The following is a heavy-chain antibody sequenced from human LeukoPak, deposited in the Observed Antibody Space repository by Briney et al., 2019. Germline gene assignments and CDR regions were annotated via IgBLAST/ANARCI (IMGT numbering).Heavy chain of an antibody. J-gene: IGHJ4*02. Sequence: GASVKVSCKASGGTFISYAISLVRQAPGQGLEWMGRIIPIFGTANYSQKFQGRVTITTDESTSTAYMERSRHGTEDTSECFCARDAYSGAPFAYWGQGTLVTVSS. CDR3: ARDAYSGAPFAY. D-gene: IGHD1-26*01. CDR1: GGTFISYA. V-gene: IGHV1-69*05. CDR2: IIPIFGTA.